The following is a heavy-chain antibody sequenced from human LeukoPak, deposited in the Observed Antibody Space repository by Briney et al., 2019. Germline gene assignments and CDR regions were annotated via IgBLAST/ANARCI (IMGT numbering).Heavy chain of an antibody. V-gene: IGHV3-7*01. J-gene: IGHJ6*03. D-gene: IGHD4-17*01. Sequence: PGGSLRLSCAASGFTFSSYWMNWVRQAPGKGLEWVANIKQDGSEKYYVDSVKGRFTISRDNAKNSLYLRMNSLRAEDTAVYYCASLPTVTTSGYMDVWGKGTTVTVSS. CDR1: GFTFSSYW. CDR2: IKQDGSEK. CDR3: ASLPTVTTSGYMDV.